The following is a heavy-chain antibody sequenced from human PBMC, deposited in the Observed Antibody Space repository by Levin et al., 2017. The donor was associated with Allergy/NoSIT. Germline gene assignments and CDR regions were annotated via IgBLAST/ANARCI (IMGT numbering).Heavy chain of an antibody. Sequence: GGSLRLSCAASGFTFSSYWMSWVRQAPGKGLEWVANIQQDGSAKFYVDSVKGRFTISRDNAKNSLYLQMNSLRVEDTALYYWARARGETNPPGSGWYGDHYMDVWGKGTTVTVSS. CDR1: GFTFSSYW. V-gene: IGHV3-7*01. J-gene: IGHJ6*03. D-gene: IGHD6-19*01. CDR2: IQQDGSAK. CDR3: ARARGETNPPGSGWYGDHYMDV.